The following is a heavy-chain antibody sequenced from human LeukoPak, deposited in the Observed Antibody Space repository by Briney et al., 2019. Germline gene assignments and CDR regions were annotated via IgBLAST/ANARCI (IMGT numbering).Heavy chain of an antibody. J-gene: IGHJ6*03. CDR1: GYTFTGYY. CDR2: INPNSGGT. Sequence: GASVKVSCKASGYTFTGYYMHWVRQAPGQGLEWMGWINPNSGGTNYAQKFQGRVTMTRDMSTSTVYVELSSLRSEDTAVYYCARDGYYDFWSGYYNYYYYYMDVWGKGTTVTVSS. V-gene: IGHV1-2*02. D-gene: IGHD3-3*01. CDR3: ARDGYYDFWSGYYNYYYYYMDV.